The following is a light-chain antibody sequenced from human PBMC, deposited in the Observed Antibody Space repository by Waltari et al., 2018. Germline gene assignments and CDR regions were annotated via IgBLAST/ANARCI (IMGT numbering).Light chain of an antibody. CDR1: SSDIGSYDH. J-gene: IGLJ3*02. Sequence: QSALTQPPSASGSPGQSVTISCTGTSSDIGSYDHLSWYQQHPGKVPKLLIYAVNKRPSGVPTRFSGSKSANTASLTVSGLQADDEADYYCSSYAATDTLLFGGGTKLTVL. V-gene: IGLV2-8*01. CDR2: AVN. CDR3: SSYAATDTLL.